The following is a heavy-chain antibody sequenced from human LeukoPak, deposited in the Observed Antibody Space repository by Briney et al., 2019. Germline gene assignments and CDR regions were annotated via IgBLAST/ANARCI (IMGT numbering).Heavy chain of an antibody. J-gene: IGHJ4*02. D-gene: IGHD3-16*02. V-gene: IGHV3-23*01. Sequence: PGGSLRLSCAASGFTFSSYAMSWVRQAPGKGLEWVSAISGSGGSTYYADSVKGRFTISRDNSKNTLYLQMNSLRAEDTAVYYCAKDSEFGGVIGEFDYWGQGTLVTVSS. CDR1: GFTFSSYA. CDR3: AKDSEFGGVIGEFDY. CDR2: ISGSGGST.